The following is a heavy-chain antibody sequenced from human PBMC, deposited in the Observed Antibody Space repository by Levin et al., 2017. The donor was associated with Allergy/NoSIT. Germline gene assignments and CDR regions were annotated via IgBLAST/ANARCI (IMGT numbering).Heavy chain of an antibody. J-gene: IGHJ2*01. CDR1: GFSFSTSEVG. CDR3: APQKGYLCSGSYYWYFDV. CDR2: IYWDDDK. Sequence: SGPTLVKPTQTLTLTCTFSGFSFSTSEVGVGWIRQPPGKALEWLALIYWDDDKRYSPSLNSRLTITKDTSKNQVGLKMTNMDHVDTATYFCAPQKGYLCSGSYYWYFDVWDRGTLVTVSS. V-gene: IGHV2-5*02. D-gene: IGHD2-15*01.